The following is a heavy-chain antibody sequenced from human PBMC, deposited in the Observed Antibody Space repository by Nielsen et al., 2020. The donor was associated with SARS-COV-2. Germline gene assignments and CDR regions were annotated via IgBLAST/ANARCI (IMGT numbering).Heavy chain of an antibody. CDR1: GFMFSTYA. V-gene: IGHV3-23*01. CDR3: AKEIGVGWNAVYVFDV. D-gene: IGHD2-21*01. J-gene: IGHJ3*01. Sequence: GESLKISCAASGFMFSTYAMSWVRQAPGKGLEWVSGIIGSGGRTHYADSVEGRFTISRDNSKNTLYLQMNNLRAEDTAIYYCAKEIGVGWNAVYVFDVWGQGTTVTVSS. CDR2: IIGSGGRT.